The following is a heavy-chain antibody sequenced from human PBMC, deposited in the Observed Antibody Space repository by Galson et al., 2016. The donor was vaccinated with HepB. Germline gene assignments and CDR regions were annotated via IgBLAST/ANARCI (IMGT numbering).Heavy chain of an antibody. CDR1: GFTVSSNY. J-gene: IGHJ1*01. D-gene: IGHD6-19*01. V-gene: IGHV3-53*01. CDR3: ARSSGWYGYFQH. Sequence: SLRLSCAASGFTVSSNYMSWVRQAPGKGLEWVSVIYSAGGTFYADSVKDRFSISRDNSKNTVYPQMNSLRAEDTAVYYCARSSGWYGYFQHWGQGTLVTVSS. CDR2: IYSAGGT.